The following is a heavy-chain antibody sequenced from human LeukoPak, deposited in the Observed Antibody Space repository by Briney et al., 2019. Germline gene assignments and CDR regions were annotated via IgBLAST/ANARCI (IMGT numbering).Heavy chain of an antibody. CDR2: VYPGDSDT. J-gene: IGHJ4*02. D-gene: IGHD3-22*01. CDR1: GYSFNSYW. Sequence: GESLKISCKGAGYSFNSYWIGWGRQMPGKGLEWMGLVYPGDSDTRYSPSFQGQVTISADKSISTAYLQWSSLKTSDTAMYVCARRYYDSSGYSRHFDYWGQGTLVTVSS. V-gene: IGHV5-51*01. CDR3: ARRYYDSSGYSRHFDY.